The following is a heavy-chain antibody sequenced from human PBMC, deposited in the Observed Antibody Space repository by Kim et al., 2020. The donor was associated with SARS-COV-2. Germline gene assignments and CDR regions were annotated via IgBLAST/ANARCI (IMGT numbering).Heavy chain of an antibody. J-gene: IGHJ3*02. V-gene: IGHV3-33*01. CDR3: AREYYYDSSGYYHDAFDI. D-gene: IGHD3-22*01. CDR1: GFTFSSYG. Sequence: GGSLRLSCAASGFTFSSYGMHWVRQAPGKGLEWVAVIWYDGSNKYYADSVKGRFTISRDNSKNTLYLQMNSLRAEDTAVYYCAREYYYDSSGYYHDAFDIWGQGTMVTVSS. CDR2: IWYDGSNK.